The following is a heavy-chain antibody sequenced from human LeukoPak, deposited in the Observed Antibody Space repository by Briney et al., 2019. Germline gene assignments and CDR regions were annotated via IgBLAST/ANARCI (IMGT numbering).Heavy chain of an antibody. J-gene: IGHJ4*02. Sequence: PGGSLRLSCAASGFTFSSYSMNWVRQAPGKGLEWVSSISSSSSYIYYADSVKGRFTISRDNAKNSLYLQMNSLRAEDTGLYYCARDLPVAAADFWGQGTLVTVSS. CDR1: GFTFSSYS. D-gene: IGHD6-13*01. CDR2: ISSSSSYI. V-gene: IGHV3-21*03. CDR3: ARDLPVAAADF.